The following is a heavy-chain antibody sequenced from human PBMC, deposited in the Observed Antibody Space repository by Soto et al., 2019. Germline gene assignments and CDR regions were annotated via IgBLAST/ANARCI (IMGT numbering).Heavy chain of an antibody. D-gene: IGHD6-25*01. CDR1: GGSISSVGHY. Sequence: PSETLSLTCSVSGGSISSVGHYWTWIRHQPGKGLEWIGYIYYSGSTDYNPSLKSRVTISVDRSKNQFSLNLSSVTAADTAIYYCARESGGYDSSTRYGLDVWGQGTTV. J-gene: IGHJ6*01. CDR3: ARESGGYDSSTRYGLDV. CDR2: IYYSGST. V-gene: IGHV4-31*03.